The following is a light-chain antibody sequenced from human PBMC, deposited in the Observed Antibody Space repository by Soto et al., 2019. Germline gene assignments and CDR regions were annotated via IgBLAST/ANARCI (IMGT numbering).Light chain of an antibody. Sequence: DIVMTQSPDSLAVSLGERATINCKSSQSVLYSSTNKNYLAWYQQKPGQPPKLLIYWTSTREFGVPDRFSGSGSGTEFTLTISSLQAEDVAVYYCQQFYSTPYTFGQGTKLEIK. V-gene: IGKV4-1*01. CDR3: QQFYSTPYT. CDR2: WTS. J-gene: IGKJ2*01. CDR1: QSVLYSSTNKNY.